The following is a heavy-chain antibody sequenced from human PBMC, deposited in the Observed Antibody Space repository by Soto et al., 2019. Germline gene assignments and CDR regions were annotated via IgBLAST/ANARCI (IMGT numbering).Heavy chain of an antibody. D-gene: IGHD4-17*01. CDR1: GGSFSGYY. Sequence: SETLSLTCAVYGGSFSGYYWSWIRQPPGKGLEWIGEINHSGSTNYNPSLKSRVTISVDTSKNQFSLKLSSVTAADTAVYYCATDDYGDYYYYYGMDVWGQGTTVTVSS. V-gene: IGHV4-34*01. CDR2: INHSGST. J-gene: IGHJ6*02. CDR3: ATDDYGDYYYYYGMDV.